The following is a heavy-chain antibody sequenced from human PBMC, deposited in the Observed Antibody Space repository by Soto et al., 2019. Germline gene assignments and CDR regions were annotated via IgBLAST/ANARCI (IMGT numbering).Heavy chain of an antibody. J-gene: IGHJ6*02. V-gene: IGHV4-34*01. CDR3: ARGPLSSCGCCRYYYGMDF. CDR2: INHSGST. D-gene: IGHD6-19*01. CDR1: GGSFSGYY. Sequence: LSLTCAVYGGSFSGYYWSWIRQPPGKGLEWIREINHSGSTNYNPSLKSRVTISVDTSKNQFSLKLSSVTAADTAVYYCARGPLSSCGCCRYYYGMDFRAQGTTVTVSS.